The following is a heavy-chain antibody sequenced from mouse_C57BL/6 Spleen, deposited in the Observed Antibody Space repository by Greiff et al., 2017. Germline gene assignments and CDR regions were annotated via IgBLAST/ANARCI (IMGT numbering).Heavy chain of an antibody. V-gene: IGHV1-82*01. CDR2: IYPGDGDT. CDR3: ARSSHDAMDY. CDR1: GYAFSSSW. D-gene: IGHD1-1*01. Sequence: QVQLKQSGPELVKPGASVKISCKASGYAFSSSWMNWVKQRPGKGLEWIGRIYPGDGDTNYNGKFKGKATLTADKSSSTAYMQLSSLTSEDSAVYFCARSSHDAMDYWGQGTSVTVSS. J-gene: IGHJ4*01.